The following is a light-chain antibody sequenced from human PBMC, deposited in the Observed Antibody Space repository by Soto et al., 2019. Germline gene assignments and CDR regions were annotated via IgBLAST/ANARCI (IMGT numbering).Light chain of an antibody. Sequence: QSALTQPPSASGSPGQSLTISCAGTGSDVGAYKYVSWYQQHPGKAPKLIIYEVDKRPSGVPDRFSGSKSGNTASLTVSGLQAEDEADYYCSSYGGSNIPLYVFGTGTKGTVL. V-gene: IGLV2-8*01. J-gene: IGLJ1*01. CDR3: SSYGGSNIPLYV. CDR2: EVD. CDR1: GSDVGAYKY.